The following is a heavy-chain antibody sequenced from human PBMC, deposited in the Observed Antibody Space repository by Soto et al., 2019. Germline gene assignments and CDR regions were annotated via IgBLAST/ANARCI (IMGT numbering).Heavy chain of an antibody. CDR2: IIPIFGTA. J-gene: IGHJ4*02. CDR1: GGTYRSYA. Sequence: SVKISFNASGGTYRSYAISWVRQDPGQGLEWMGGIIPIFGTANYAQKFQGRVTITADKSTSTAYMELSSLRSEDTAVYYCASYDSSGYRLDYWGQGTRVTV. V-gene: IGHV1-69*06. CDR3: ASYDSSGYRLDY. D-gene: IGHD3-22*01.